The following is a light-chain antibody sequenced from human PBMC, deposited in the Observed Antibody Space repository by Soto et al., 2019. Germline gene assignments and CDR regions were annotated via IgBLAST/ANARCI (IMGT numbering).Light chain of an antibody. Sequence: EIVLTQSPATLSLSPGERATLSCRASQRVSSYLAWYQQKPGQAPRLLLYDASNRATGIPARFSGSGSGTDFTLTIRSLEPEDFAVYYCQQRSNWPLTFGGGTKVAIK. CDR3: QQRSNWPLT. J-gene: IGKJ4*01. V-gene: IGKV3-11*01. CDR2: DAS. CDR1: QRVSSY.